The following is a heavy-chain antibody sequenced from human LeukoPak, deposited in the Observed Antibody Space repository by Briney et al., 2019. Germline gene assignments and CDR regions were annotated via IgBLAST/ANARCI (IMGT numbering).Heavy chain of an antibody. Sequence: GGSLRLSCAASGFTFSSYWMSWVRQAPGKGLEWVANIKQDGSEKYYVDSVKGRFTISRDNAKNSLYLQMNSLRAEDTAVYYCARVGSSSWYSKLGYAFDIWGQGTMVTVSS. CDR2: IKQDGSEK. CDR1: GFTFSSYW. J-gene: IGHJ3*02. CDR3: ARVGSSSWYSKLGYAFDI. V-gene: IGHV3-7*01. D-gene: IGHD6-13*01.